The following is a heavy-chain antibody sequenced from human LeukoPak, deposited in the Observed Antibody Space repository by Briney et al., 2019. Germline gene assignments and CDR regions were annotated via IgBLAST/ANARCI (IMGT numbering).Heavy chain of an antibody. J-gene: IGHJ4*02. CDR1: GFTVITNG. CDR2: LYSDGST. D-gene: IGHD1-14*01. Sequence: GGSLRLTCAASGFTVITNGMTWVRQAPGKGLEWVSVLYSDGSTKYADSVQGRFTISRDNSKNTLYLEMNSLSPDDTAVYYCARGVEPLAANTLAYWGQGPLVTVSS. CDR3: ARGVEPLAANTLAY. V-gene: IGHV3-53*01.